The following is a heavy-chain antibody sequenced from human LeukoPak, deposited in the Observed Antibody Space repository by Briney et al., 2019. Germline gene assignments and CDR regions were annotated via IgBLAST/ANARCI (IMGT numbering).Heavy chain of an antibody. CDR3: ARVLDLSKRGLDAFDI. CDR2: VYYSGST. CDR1: GGSISSYF. V-gene: IGHV4-59*01. D-gene: IGHD3-16*01. J-gene: IGHJ3*02. Sequence: SETLSLTCTVSGGSISSYFWSWIRQPPGKGLEWIGYVYYSGSTNYDPSLKSRVTISVDTSKKQFSLKLSSATAADTAVYYCARVLDLSKRGLDAFDIWGQGTMVTVSS.